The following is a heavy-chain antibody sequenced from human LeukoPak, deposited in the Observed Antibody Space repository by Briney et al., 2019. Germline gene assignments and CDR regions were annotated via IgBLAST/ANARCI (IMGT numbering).Heavy chain of an antibody. CDR1: GGSISSYY. CDR3: ARAPRPANDYGDYYYYYGMDV. CDR2: IYYSGST. V-gene: IGHV4-59*12. D-gene: IGHD4-17*01. J-gene: IGHJ6*02. Sequence: PSETLSLTCTVSGGSISSYYWSWIRQPPGKGLEWIGYIYYSGSTNYNPSLKSRVTISVDTSKNQFSLKLSSVTAADTAVYYCARAPRPANDYGDYYYYYGMDVWGQGTTVTVSS.